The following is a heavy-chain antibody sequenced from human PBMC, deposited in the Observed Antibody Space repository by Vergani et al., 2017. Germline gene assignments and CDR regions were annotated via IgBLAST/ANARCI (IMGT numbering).Heavy chain of an antibody. CDR3: ARARCIETCYMSNWLDS. CDR2: IKSDGSIT. D-gene: IGHD3-9*01. CDR1: GFSFNSYW. Sequence: DVHLAESGGGFFQPGGSLRLSCSASGFSFNSYWMHWVRQVPGKGLLWVSRIKSDGSITAYADSVKGRFTISRDNAQNTLYLQMNILRVEETGVYYCARARCIETCYMSNWLDSWGQGTLVTVSS. V-gene: IGHV3-74*03. J-gene: IGHJ5*01.